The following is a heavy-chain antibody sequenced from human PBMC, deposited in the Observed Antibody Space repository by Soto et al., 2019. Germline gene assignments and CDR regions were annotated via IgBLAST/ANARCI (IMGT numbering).Heavy chain of an antibody. CDR2: ISGGGDTT. D-gene: IGHD3-10*01. CDR1: GFTFNNYA. CDR3: AEGRGGSGSLTPRVDF. Sequence: EVQLLESGGGLVQPGGSLRLSCAASGFTFNNYAMTWVRQAPGKGLEWVSAISGGGDTTSYADSVKGRFTVSRDGSKNAMYLKMSSLRAKNTGLYYCAEGRGGSGSLTPRVDFWGQGTLVTVCS. J-gene: IGHJ4*02. V-gene: IGHV3-23*01.